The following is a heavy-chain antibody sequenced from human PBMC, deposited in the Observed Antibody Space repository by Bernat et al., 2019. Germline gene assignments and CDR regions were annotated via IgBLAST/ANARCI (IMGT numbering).Heavy chain of an antibody. D-gene: IGHD3-16*01. CDR3: ARGGRIMITGGGMDV. CDR2: INAGNGNT. Sequence: QVQLVQSGAEVKKPGASVKVSCKASGYTFTSYAMHWVRQAPGQRLEWMGWINAGNGNTKYSQKFQGRVTITRDTSASTAYMELSSLRSEDTAVYYCARGGRIMITGGGMDVWGQGTTVTVSS. J-gene: IGHJ6*02. V-gene: IGHV1-3*01. CDR1: GYTFTSYA.